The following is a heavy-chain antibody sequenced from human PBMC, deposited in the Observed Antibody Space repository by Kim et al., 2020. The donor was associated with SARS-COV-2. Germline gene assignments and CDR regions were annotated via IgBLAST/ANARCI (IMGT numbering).Heavy chain of an antibody. CDR3: ARAGISMTTVTTGAFDI. Sequence: SETLSLTCTVSGGSISSYYWSWIRQPPGKGLEWIGYIYYSGSTNYNPSLKSRVTISVDTSKNQFSLKLSSVTAADTAVYYCARAGISMTTVTTGAFDIWGQGTMVTVSS. D-gene: IGHD4-17*01. V-gene: IGHV4-59*01. CDR1: GGSISSYY. J-gene: IGHJ3*02. CDR2: IYYSGST.